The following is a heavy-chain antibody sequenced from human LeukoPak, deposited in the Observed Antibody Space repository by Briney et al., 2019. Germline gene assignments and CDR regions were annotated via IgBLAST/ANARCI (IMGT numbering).Heavy chain of an antibody. CDR3: AKEYDSSGYYYLFDY. J-gene: IGHJ4*02. D-gene: IGHD3-22*01. Sequence: GGSLRLSCAASGLTYSSYAMSWLRQAPGKGLEWVSAISGSGGSTYYAGSVKGRFTISRDNSKNTLYLQMNSLRAEDTAVYYCAKEYDSSGYYYLFDYWGQGTLVTVSS. CDR1: GLTYSSYA. V-gene: IGHV3-23*01. CDR2: ISGSGGST.